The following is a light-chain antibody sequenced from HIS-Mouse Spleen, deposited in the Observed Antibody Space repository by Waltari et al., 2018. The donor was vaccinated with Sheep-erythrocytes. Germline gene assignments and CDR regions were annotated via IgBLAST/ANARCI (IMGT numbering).Light chain of an antibody. V-gene: IGLV3-10*01. CDR2: EDS. CDR3: YSTDSSGNHSV. Sequence: SYELTQPPSVSVSPGQTARITCSGDALPKQYAYWYQQKSGQAPVLVIYEDSKRPSGIPGRCSGSSSGTMATLTISGAQVEDEADYYCYSTDSSGNHSVFGGGTKLTVL. CDR1: ALPKQY. J-gene: IGLJ2*01.